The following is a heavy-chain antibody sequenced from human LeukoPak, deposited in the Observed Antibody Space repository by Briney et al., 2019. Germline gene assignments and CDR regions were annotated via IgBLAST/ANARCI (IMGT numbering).Heavy chain of an antibody. CDR2: IKQDGSEK. V-gene: IGHV3-7*03. CDR3: AKDIANYDFWSGPGY. D-gene: IGHD3-3*01. Sequence: GGSLRLSCAASGFTFSSYWMSWVRQAPGKGLEWVANIKQDGSEKYYVDSVKGRFTISRDNSKTSLYLQMNSLRTEDTALYYCAKDIANYDFWSGPGYWGQGTLVTVSS. J-gene: IGHJ4*02. CDR1: GFTFSSYW.